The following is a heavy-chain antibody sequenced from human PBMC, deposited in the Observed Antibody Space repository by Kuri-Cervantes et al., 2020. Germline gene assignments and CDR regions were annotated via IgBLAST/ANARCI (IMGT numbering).Heavy chain of an antibody. CDR2: IYYSGST. V-gene: IGHV4-59*01. CDR3: ARENGYSGYGVYNY. Sequence: SETLFLTCTVSGGSISSYYWSWIRQPPGEGLEWIGYIYYSGSTNYNPSLKSRVTISVDTSKNQFSLKLSSVTAADTAVYYCARENGYSGYGVYNYWGQGTLVTVSS. CDR1: GGSISSYY. D-gene: IGHD5-12*01. J-gene: IGHJ4*02.